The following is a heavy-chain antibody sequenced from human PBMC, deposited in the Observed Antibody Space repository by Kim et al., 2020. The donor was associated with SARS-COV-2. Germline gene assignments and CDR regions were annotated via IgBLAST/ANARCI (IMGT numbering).Heavy chain of an antibody. Sequence: GGSLRLSCAASGFTFSNAWMSWVRQAPGKGLEWVGRIKSKTDGGTTDYAAPVKGRFTISRDDSKNTLYLQMNSLKTEDTAVYYCTTDNTGLAYYYDSSVVYWGQGTLVTVSS. CDR3: TTDNTGLAYYYDSSVVY. D-gene: IGHD3-22*01. J-gene: IGHJ4*02. CDR1: GFTFSNAW. V-gene: IGHV3-15*01. CDR2: IKSKTDGGTT.